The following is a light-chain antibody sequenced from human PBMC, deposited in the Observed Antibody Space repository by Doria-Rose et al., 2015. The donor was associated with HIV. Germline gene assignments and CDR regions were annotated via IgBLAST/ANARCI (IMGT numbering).Light chain of an antibody. J-gene: IGKJ1*01. CDR3: LQYGTSWT. CDR1: QSFSSTC. CDR2: DGS. Sequence: TQSPGTLSLSPGERATLSCRASQSFSSTCLAWYQQKHGQAPSLLIYDGSTRATGIPDRFSASGSGTDFTLTINRLEPEDFAPYYCLQYGTSWTFGQGTKVEI. V-gene: IGKV3-20*01.